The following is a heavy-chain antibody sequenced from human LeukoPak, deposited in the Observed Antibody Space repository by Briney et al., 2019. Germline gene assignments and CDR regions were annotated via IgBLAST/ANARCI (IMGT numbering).Heavy chain of an antibody. Sequence: GGSLRLSCAASGFTFSSFSMTWVRQAPGKGLEWLSSFTSRSRSIYYADSVKGRFTISRDNSKNTLYLQMNSLRAEDTAVYYCARRWWQQLVVTLFDYWGQGTLVTVSS. CDR1: GFTFSSFS. CDR2: FTSRSRSI. CDR3: ARRWWQQLVVTLFDY. J-gene: IGHJ4*02. V-gene: IGHV3-21*01. D-gene: IGHD6-13*01.